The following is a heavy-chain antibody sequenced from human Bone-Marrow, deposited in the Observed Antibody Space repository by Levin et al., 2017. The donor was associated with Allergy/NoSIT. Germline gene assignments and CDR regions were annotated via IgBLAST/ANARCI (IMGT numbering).Heavy chain of an antibody. D-gene: IGHD1-26*01. Sequence: SCAASGFPFSTYAMHWVRQAPGKGLDWVAVISHDGNDQHYADSVKGRFTISRDKSKNTVSLQMNSVAIEDTALYFCARGGSPIDSWGQGTLVTVSS. CDR1: GFPFSTYA. V-gene: IGHV3-30-3*01. CDR2: ISHDGNDQ. CDR3: ARGGSPIDS. J-gene: IGHJ4*02.